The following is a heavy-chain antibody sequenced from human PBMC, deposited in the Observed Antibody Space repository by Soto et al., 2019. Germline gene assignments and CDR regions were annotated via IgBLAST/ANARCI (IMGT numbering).Heavy chain of an antibody. D-gene: IGHD3-10*01. CDR2: ISSSGSTI. CDR1: GFTFSDYY. CDR3: ARLPHGDYYYYYMDV. J-gene: IGHJ6*03. Sequence: GGSLRLSCAASGFTFSDYYMSWIRQAPGKGLEWVSYISSSGSTIYYADSVKGRFTISRDNAKNSLYLQMNSLRAEDTAVYYCARLPHGDYYYYYMDVWGKGTTVTVSS. V-gene: IGHV3-11*01.